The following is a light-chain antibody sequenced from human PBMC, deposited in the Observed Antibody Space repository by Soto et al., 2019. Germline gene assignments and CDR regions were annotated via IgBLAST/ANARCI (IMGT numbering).Light chain of an antibody. J-gene: IGKJ1*01. V-gene: IGKV3-20*01. CDR3: QQYGNSPWT. CDR2: GAS. CDR1: QSVSSSY. Sequence: EIVLTQSPGTLSLSPGERATLSCRASQSVSSSYLVWYQQKPGQAPTLLIYGASTRATGIPDRFSGSGSGTDLTLTISRLEPEDFVVYYCQQYGNSPWTFGQGTKVQI.